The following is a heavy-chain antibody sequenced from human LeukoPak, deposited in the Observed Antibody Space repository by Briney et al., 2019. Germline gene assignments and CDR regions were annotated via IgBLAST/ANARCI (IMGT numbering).Heavy chain of an antibody. Sequence: ASVKVSCKASGYTFTSYDINWVRQATGQGLEWMGWMNPNSGNTGYAQKFQGRVTMTRNTSISTAYMELRSLRSDDTAVYYCARGFPPRIYYDSSGYYSYYFDYWGQGTLVTVSS. V-gene: IGHV1-8*01. D-gene: IGHD3-22*01. CDR2: MNPNSGNT. CDR1: GYTFTSYD. CDR3: ARGFPPRIYYDSSGYYSYYFDY. J-gene: IGHJ4*02.